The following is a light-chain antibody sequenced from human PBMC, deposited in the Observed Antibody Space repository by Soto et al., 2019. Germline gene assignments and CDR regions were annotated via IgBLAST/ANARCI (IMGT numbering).Light chain of an antibody. CDR2: GAS. V-gene: IGKV3-15*01. CDR1: QSVRSN. Sequence: EIVMTQSPATLSVSPGEGVTLSCRAGQSVRSNLAWYQQKPGQAPRLLIYGASTRATGIPARSSGSGSGTEFTLTITSLQPEDFATYYCQQYGSSPITFGQGTRLEIK. CDR3: QQYGSSPIT. J-gene: IGKJ5*01.